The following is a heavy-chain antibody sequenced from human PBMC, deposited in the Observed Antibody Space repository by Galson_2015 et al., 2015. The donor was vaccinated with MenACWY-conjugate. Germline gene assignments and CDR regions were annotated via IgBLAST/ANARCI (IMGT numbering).Heavy chain of an antibody. J-gene: IGHJ6*03. CDR2: IRQDENDK. CDR1: GFTFSAYS. V-gene: IGHV3-7*05. D-gene: IGHD2-2*01. CDR3: ARAGSENCRTTNCLSLGAKFSYYYYMD. Sequence: SLRLSCAASGFTFSAYSMTWVRQSQAKGLKWVATIRQDENDKYYPDSVRGRFTISRDNSKNTLYLQMDSLRADDTAVYYCARAGSENCRTTNCLSLGAKFSYYYYMD.